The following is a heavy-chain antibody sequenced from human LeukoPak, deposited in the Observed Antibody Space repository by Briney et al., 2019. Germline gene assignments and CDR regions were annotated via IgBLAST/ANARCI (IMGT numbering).Heavy chain of an antibody. J-gene: IGHJ4*02. D-gene: IGHD3-22*01. CDR2: INPNSGGT. CDR1: GYTFTGYY. Sequence: PSVKVSCKASGYTFTGYYMHWVRQAPGQGLEWMGRINPNSGGTNYAQKFQGRVTMTRDTSISTAYMELSRLRSDDTAVYYCARESYDSSGYYYSHLDYWGQGTLVTVSS. V-gene: IGHV1-2*06. CDR3: ARESYDSSGYYYSHLDY.